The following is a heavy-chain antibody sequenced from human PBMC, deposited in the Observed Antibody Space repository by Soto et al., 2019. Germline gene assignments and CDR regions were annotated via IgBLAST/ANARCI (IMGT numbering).Heavy chain of an antibody. J-gene: IGHJ4*02. D-gene: IGHD3-10*01. CDR1: GFSFSSHA. V-gene: IGHV3-30*03. CDR3: ARGGWLQNPGSDY. CDR2: ISYHGVNK. Sequence: QVQLVESGGGVVQPGTSLRLSCAASGFSFSSHAMHWVRQAPGKGLEWVAVISYHGVNKYYADSVRGQFTISRDNSKNTVYLQLDRLGTDDTGVYHCARGGWLQNPGSDYWGQGIRVTVSS.